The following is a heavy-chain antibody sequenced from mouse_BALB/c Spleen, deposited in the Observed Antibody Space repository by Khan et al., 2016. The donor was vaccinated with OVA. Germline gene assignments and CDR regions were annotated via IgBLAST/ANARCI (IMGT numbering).Heavy chain of an antibody. D-gene: IGHD1-2*01. J-gene: IGHJ2*01. CDR1: GYSITSGYG. CDR2: ISYTGST. CDR3: ARTARIRD. Sequence: EVQLQESGPGLVKPSQSLSLTCTVTGYSITSGYGWNWIRQFPGNQLEWMGNISYTGSTNYNPTLKSRITFTRDTSKNQSFLQLNSVTTEDSATYCGARTARIRDWGQGTTLTVAS. V-gene: IGHV3-2*02.